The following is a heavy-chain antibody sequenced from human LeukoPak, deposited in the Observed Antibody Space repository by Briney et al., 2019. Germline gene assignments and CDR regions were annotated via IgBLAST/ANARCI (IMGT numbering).Heavy chain of an antibody. CDR2: IWYDGSNK. V-gene: IGHV3-33*01. CDR3: ARDPYGGALDY. Sequence: GGSLRLSCAASGFTFSSYGMHWVRQAPGKGLEWVAVIWYDGSNKYYADSVKGRFTISRDNSKNTLYLRMNSLRAEDTAVYYCARDPYGGALDYWGQGALVTVSS. CDR1: GFTFSSYG. D-gene: IGHD3-16*01. J-gene: IGHJ4*02.